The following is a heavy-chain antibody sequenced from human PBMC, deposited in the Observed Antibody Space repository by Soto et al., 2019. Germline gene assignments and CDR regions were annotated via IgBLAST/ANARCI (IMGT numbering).Heavy chain of an antibody. J-gene: IGHJ4*02. D-gene: IGHD3-22*01. CDR1: GFTFSSYG. Sequence: PGGSLRLSCAASGFTFSSYGMHWVRQAPGKGLEWVAVIWYDGSNKYYADSVKGRFTISRDNSKNTLYLQMNSLRAEDTAVYYCAFSYDSRPWYFDYWGQGTLVTVSS. V-gene: IGHV3-33*01. CDR3: AFSYDSRPWYFDY. CDR2: IWYDGSNK.